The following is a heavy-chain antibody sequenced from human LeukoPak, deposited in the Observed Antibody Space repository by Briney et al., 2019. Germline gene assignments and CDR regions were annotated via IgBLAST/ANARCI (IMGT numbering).Heavy chain of an antibody. Sequence: GGSLRLSRAASGFTFSSYAMSWVRQAPGKGLEWVSSISSSSSYIYYADSVKGRFTISRDNAKNSLYLQMNSLRAEDTAVYYCARDTRAYGMDVWGQGTTVTVSS. CDR1: GFTFSSYA. CDR2: ISSSSSYI. J-gene: IGHJ6*02. D-gene: IGHD3-16*01. CDR3: ARDTRAYGMDV. V-gene: IGHV3-21*01.